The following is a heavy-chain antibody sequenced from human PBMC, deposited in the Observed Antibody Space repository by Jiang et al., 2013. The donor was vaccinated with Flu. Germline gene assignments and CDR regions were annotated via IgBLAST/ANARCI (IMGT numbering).Heavy chain of an antibody. CDR2: IIPIYGTT. V-gene: IGHV1-69*01. CDR1: GGTFSGYA. Sequence: GSSVRVSCRASGGTFSGYAFSWVRQAPGQGLEWMGGIIPIYGTTQYAQKFQGRVTITADESTSTTYMDLRSLTSEGTAVFYCARDQGLGYTYGYGPFDYWGQGTLITVSS. D-gene: IGHD5-18*01. J-gene: IGHJ4*02. CDR3: ARDQGLGYTYGYGPFDY.